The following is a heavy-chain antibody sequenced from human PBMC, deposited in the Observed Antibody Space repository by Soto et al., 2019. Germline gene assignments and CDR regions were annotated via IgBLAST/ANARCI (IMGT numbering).Heavy chain of an antibody. Sequence: ASQPPSLPSTVSGFYRGCLIYCWGWTRPTPGKGLEWIGSIYYSGSSYYDPSLKSQVTISVDTSKNQFSVKRSLGSAADTAVYYCARLGRLWLGETRLFPSYWLDPRGQGTQVTVSS. CDR3: ARLGRLWLGETRLFPSYWLDP. CDR2: IYYSGSS. D-gene: IGHD5-18*01. J-gene: IGHJ5*01. CDR1: GFYRGCLIYC. V-gene: IGHV4-39*01.